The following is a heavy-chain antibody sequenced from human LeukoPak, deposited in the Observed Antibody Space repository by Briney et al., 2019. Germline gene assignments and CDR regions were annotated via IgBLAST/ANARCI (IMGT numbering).Heavy chain of an antibody. CDR3: ARDAEEQQLVGNNWFDP. D-gene: IGHD6-13*01. V-gene: IGHV3-7*01. CDR2: IRQDGSEK. Sequence: GGSLRLSCAASGFTFSSYWMSWVRQAPGQGLEWMANIRQDGSEKYYVDSVKGRFTISRDNAKNSLYLQMNSLRAEDMAVYYCARDAEEQQLVGNNWFDPWGQGTLVTVSS. CDR1: GFTFSSYW. J-gene: IGHJ5*02.